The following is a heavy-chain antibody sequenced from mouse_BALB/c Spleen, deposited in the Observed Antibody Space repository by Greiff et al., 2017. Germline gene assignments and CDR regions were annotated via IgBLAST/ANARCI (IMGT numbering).Heavy chain of an antibody. V-gene: IGHV1-7*01. J-gene: IGHJ2*01. Sequence: QVQLKQSGAELAKPGASVKMSCKASGYTFTSYWMHWVKQRPGQGLEWIGYINPSTGYTEYNQKFKDKATLTADKSSSTAYMQLSSLTSEDSAVYYCARSEDGYYGLDYWGQGTTLTVSS. CDR2: INPSTGYT. CDR3: ARSEDGYYGLDY. D-gene: IGHD2-3*01. CDR1: GYTFTSYW.